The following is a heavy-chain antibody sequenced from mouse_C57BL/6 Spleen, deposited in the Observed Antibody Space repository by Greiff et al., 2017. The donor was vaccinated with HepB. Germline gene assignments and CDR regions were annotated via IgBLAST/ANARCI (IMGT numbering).Heavy chain of an antibody. Sequence: EVQLQQSGTVLARPGASLKMSCKTSGYTFTSYWMHWVKQRPGQGLEWIGAIYPGNSDTSYNQKFKGKAKLTAVTSASTAYMALSSLTNEDSAVYYCTRWGDYDLYYFDYWGQGTTLTVSS. J-gene: IGHJ2*01. D-gene: IGHD2-4*01. CDR3: TRWGDYDLYYFDY. CDR1: GYTFTSYW. V-gene: IGHV1-5*01. CDR2: IYPGNSDT.